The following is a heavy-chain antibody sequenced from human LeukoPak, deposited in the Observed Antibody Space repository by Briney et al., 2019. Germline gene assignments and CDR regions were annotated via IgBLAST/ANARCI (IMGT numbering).Heavy chain of an antibody. Sequence: TSETLSLTCTVSGGSISSYYWSWIRQPPGKGLEWIGYIYYSGSTNYNPSLKSRVTISVDTSKNQFSLKLSSVTAADTAVYYCARQDSRDGYIDSWGQGTLVTVSS. V-gene: IGHV4-59*01. CDR1: GGSISSYY. J-gene: IGHJ4*02. D-gene: IGHD5-24*01. CDR3: ARQDSRDGYIDS. CDR2: IYYSGST.